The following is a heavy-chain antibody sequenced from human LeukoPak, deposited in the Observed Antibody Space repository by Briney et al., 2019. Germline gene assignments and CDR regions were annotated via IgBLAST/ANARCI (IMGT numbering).Heavy chain of an antibody. CDR2: ITTCGRTI. D-gene: IGHD4-17*01. V-gene: IGHV3-48*03. J-gene: IGHJ4*02. Sequence: GGSLRLSCAASGFTFSSYEMNWVRQAPGKGLEWVSYITTCGRTIYYADSVKGRFTISRDNAKNSLYLQMNSLRAEDTAVYYCARGEDYGTNSFDYWGQGTLVTVSS. CDR3: ARGEDYGTNSFDY. CDR1: GFTFSSYE.